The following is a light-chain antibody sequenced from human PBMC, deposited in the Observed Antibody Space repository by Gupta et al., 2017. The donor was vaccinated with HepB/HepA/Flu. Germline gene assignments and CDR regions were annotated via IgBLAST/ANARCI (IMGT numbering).Light chain of an antibody. J-gene: IGKJ4*01. CDR1: QDISSY. CDR3: LQVASAPIT. V-gene: IGKV1-39*01. Sequence: DIRVTQSPSSLSASVGDRVTITCRASQDISSYLSWYQQKPGKAPKLLIYAASKLRSGVPSKFSGSGSGTEFTLTISRLQPEDFATYYCLQVASAPITFGGGTKVEIK. CDR2: AAS.